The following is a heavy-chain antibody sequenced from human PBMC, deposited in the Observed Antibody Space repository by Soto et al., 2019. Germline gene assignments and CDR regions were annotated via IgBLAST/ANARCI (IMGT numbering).Heavy chain of an antibody. CDR1: GYTFSRYS. CDR2: ISSSGSYI. D-gene: IGHD4-17*01. Sequence: EGQLVESGGGLVKPGGSLRLYCAASGYTFSRYSMNWVRQAPGKGLEWVSSISSSGSYIYYADSVMGRFTISRDNAKNSLYLQMNSLRDEDTAVYYCARQNTVTTTTFNFAYWGQGTLVTVSS. J-gene: IGHJ4*02. V-gene: IGHV3-21*01. CDR3: ARQNTVTTTTFNFAY.